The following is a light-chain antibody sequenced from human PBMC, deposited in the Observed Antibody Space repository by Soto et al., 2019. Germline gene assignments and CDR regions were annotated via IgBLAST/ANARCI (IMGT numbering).Light chain of an antibody. CDR3: QQRSNYFT. V-gene: IGKV3-11*01. Sequence: EMVWTQSPATLSFSPGERATLSSRARQRFSSYLACYQQKPGQAPRLLIYDASNRATGIPARFSGSGSGTDFTLTISSLEPEDFAVYYCQQRSNYFTFGGGTKVEIK. J-gene: IGKJ4*01. CDR2: DAS. CDR1: QRFSSY.